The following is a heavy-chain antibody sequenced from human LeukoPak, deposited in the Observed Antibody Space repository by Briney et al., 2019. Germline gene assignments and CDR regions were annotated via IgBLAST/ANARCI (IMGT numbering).Heavy chain of an antibody. CDR2: YSDNT. CDR1: GFTVSSNS. V-gene: IGHV3-53*01. J-gene: IGHJ4*02. Sequence: GGSLRLSCTVSGFTVSSNSMSWVRQAPGKGLEWVSIYSDNTHYSDSVKGRFTISRDNAKNTLFLQMNSLRAEDTAVYYCARDGGMITFGGVIDYWGQGTLVTVSS. CDR3: ARDGGMITFGGVIDY. D-gene: IGHD3-16*02.